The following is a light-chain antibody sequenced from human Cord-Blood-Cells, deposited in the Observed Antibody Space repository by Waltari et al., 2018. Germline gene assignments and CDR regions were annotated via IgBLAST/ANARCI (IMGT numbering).Light chain of an antibody. J-gene: IGLJ1*01. CDR2: EGS. CDR3: CSYAGSSTFYV. CDR1: RSAVGSYNL. Sequence: QSALTQPASVSGSPGQSITISCTGTRSAVGSYNLVPWYQQHPGKAPKLMIYEGSKRPSGVSNRFSGSKSGNTASLTISGLQAEDEADYYCCSYAGSSTFYVFGTGTKVTVL. V-gene: IGLV2-23*01.